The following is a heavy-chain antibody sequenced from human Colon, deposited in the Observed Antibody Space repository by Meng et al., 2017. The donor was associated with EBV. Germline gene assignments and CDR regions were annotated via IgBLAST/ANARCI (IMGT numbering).Heavy chain of an antibody. V-gene: IGHV4-30-4*01. J-gene: IGHJ4*02. Sequence: QVQSQEWRPVLVEPSQTLSLTCTVSGGSRSSGNYYWSWIRQSPGKGLEWIGYIHHSGSAYYNPSLKSRVSISVDTSKNQFSLNLNSMTAADTAVYYCASFDHIPRRNYFDYWGQGTLVTVSS. CDR2: IHHSGSA. D-gene: IGHD2-21*01. CDR3: ASFDHIPRRNYFDY. CDR1: GGSRSSGNYY.